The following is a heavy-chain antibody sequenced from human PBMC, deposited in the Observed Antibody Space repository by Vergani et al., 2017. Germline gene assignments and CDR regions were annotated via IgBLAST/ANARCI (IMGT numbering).Heavy chain of an antibody. J-gene: IGHJ6*03. CDR1: GGSISSGGYY. CDR2: IYYSGST. V-gene: IGHV4-31*03. D-gene: IGHD3-16*01. CDR3: ARDLRTWGYMDV. Sequence: QVQLQESGPGLVKPSQTLSLTCTVSGGSISSGGYYWSWVRQHPGKGLEWVGYIYYSGSTYYNPSLNSRVTISVDTSKNQFSLKLSSVTAADTAVYYCARDLRTWGYMDVGGKGTTVTVSS.